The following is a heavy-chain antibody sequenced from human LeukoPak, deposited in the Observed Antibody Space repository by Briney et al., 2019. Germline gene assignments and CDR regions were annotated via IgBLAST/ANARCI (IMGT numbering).Heavy chain of an antibody. Sequence: GGSLRLSCAASGFTFSSYGMHWVRQAPGKGLEWVAVIRYDGSNKYYADSVKGRFTISRDNSKNTLYLQVNSLRAEDTAVYYCARGGYSSDWGLDHWGQGTLVTVSS. D-gene: IGHD6-19*01. CDR2: IRYDGSNK. V-gene: IGHV3-33*01. CDR1: GFTFSSYG. J-gene: IGHJ4*02. CDR3: ARGGYSSDWGLDH.